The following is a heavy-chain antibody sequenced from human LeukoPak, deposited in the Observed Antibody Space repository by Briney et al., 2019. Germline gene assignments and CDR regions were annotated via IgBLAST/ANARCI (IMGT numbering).Heavy chain of an antibody. D-gene: IGHD3-22*01. J-gene: IGHJ4*02. CDR3: ARAMGDYYDSSGYYSAGD. CDR1: GGTFSSYA. Sequence: SVKVSCKASGGTFSSYAISWVRQAPGQGLEWMGGIIPIFGTANYAQKFQGRVTITADESTSTAYMELSSLRSEDTAVYYCARAMGDYYDSSGYYSAGDWGQGTLVTVPS. CDR2: IIPIFGTA. V-gene: IGHV1-69*13.